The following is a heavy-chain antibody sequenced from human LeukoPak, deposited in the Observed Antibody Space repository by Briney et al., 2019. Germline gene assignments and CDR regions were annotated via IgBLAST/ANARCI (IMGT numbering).Heavy chain of an antibody. CDR3: AREGSGWNNNNYYFDY. CDR2: INHSGST. J-gene: IGHJ4*02. Sequence: SETLSLTCTVSGGSISTYYWSWIRQPPGKGLEWIGEINHSGSTNYNPSLKSRVTISVDTSKNQFSLKLSSVTAADTAVYYCAREGSGWNNNNYYFDYWGQGTLVTVSS. D-gene: IGHD6-19*01. V-gene: IGHV4-34*01. CDR1: GGSISTYY.